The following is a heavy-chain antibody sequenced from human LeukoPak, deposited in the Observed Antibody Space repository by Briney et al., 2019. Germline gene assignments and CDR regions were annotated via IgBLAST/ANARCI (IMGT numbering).Heavy chain of an antibody. J-gene: IGHJ4*02. CDR3: ARDLSGVTGYTYGRGIDY. CDR2: IKKDGIEK. V-gene: IGHV3-7*01. D-gene: IGHD5-18*01. CDR1: GFTFSSYW. Sequence: GGSLRLSCAASGFTFSSYWMSWVRQAPGKGLEWVANIKKDGIEKYYVDSVKGRFTISRDDAKTSLYLQMNSLRAEDTAVYYCARDLSGVTGYTYGRGIDYWGQGTLVTVSS.